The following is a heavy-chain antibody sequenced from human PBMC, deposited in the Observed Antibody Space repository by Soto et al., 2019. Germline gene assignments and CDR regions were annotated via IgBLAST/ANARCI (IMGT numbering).Heavy chain of an antibody. CDR3: AKDPGWLRTTYFDY. CDR2: ISGSGGST. D-gene: IGHD5-12*01. CDR1: GFTFSSYA. J-gene: IGHJ4*02. V-gene: IGHV3-23*01. Sequence: PGGSLRLSCSASGFTFSSYAMSWVRPAPGKGLEWVSAISGSGGSTYYADSVKGRFTISRDNSKNTLYLQMNSLRAEDTAVYYCAKDPGWLRTTYFDYWGQGTLVTVSS.